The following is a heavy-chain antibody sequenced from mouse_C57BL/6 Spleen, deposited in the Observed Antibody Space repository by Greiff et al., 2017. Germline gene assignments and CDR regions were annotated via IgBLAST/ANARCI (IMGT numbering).Heavy chain of an antibody. D-gene: IGHD2-2*01. CDR3: ATSTMVTTWFAY. Sequence: EVQLVESGAELVKPGASVKLSCTASGFNIKDYYMHWVKQRTEQGLEWIGRIDPEDGETKYAPKFQGKATITADTSSNTAYLQLSSLTSEDTAVYYCATSTMVTTWFAYWGQGTLVTVSA. V-gene: IGHV14-2*01. J-gene: IGHJ3*01. CDR1: GFNIKDYY. CDR2: IDPEDGET.